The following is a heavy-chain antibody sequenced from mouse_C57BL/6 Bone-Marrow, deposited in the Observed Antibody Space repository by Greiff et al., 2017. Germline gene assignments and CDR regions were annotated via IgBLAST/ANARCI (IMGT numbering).Heavy chain of an antibody. CDR1: GYAFSSSW. CDR3: ANNWDWYFDV. J-gene: IGHJ1*03. D-gene: IGHD4-1*02. V-gene: IGHV1-82*01. CDR2: IYPGDGDT. Sequence: QVQLQQSGPELVKPGASVKISCKASGYAFSSSWMNWVKQRPGKGLEWIGRIYPGDGDTNYNGKFKGKATLTAVKSTSTAYMQLSSLTSEDSAVYFCANNWDWYFDVRGTGTTVTVSS.